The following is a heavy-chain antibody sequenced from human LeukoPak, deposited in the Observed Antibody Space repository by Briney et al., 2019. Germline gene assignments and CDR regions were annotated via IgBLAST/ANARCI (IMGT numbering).Heavy chain of an antibody. Sequence: GASVKVSCKASGYTFTGYYMHWVRQAPGQGLEWMGWINPNSGGTNYAQKLQGRVTMTRDTSISTAYMELSRLRSDDTAVYYCAREPPIIAVAGPSFDYWGQGTLVTASS. CDR1: GYTFTGYY. CDR2: INPNSGGT. J-gene: IGHJ4*02. V-gene: IGHV1-2*02. D-gene: IGHD6-19*01. CDR3: AREPPIIAVAGPSFDY.